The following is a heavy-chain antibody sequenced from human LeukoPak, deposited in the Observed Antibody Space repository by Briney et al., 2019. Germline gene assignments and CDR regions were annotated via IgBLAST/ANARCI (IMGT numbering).Heavy chain of an antibody. V-gene: IGHV3-7*01. Sequence: GGSLRLSCAASGFTLSNYWMSWVRQAPGKGLEWVANIKEDGSEKYYVDSVKGRFTISRDNAKNSLYLQMNSLRAEDTAVYYCARARLFGLRTLDYWGQGTLVTVSS. CDR2: IKEDGSEK. J-gene: IGHJ4*02. CDR3: ARARLFGLRTLDY. D-gene: IGHD3/OR15-3a*01. CDR1: GFTLSNYW.